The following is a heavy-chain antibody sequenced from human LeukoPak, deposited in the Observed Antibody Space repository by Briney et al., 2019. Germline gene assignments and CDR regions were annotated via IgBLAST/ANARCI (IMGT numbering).Heavy chain of an antibody. D-gene: IGHD6-6*01. V-gene: IGHV1-69*06. J-gene: IGHJ6*03. CDR1: GGTFISYA. Sequence: GASVKVSCKASGGTFISYAISWVRQAPGQGLEWMGGIIPIFGTANYAQKFQGRVTITADKSTSTAYMELSSLRSEDTAVYYCARAVAARRAISYYYYYMDVWGKGTTVTVSS. CDR2: IIPIFGTA. CDR3: ARAVAARRAISYYYYYMDV.